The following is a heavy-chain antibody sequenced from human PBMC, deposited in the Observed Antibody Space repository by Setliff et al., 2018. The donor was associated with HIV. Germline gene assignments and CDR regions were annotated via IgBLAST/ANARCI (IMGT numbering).Heavy chain of an antibody. V-gene: IGHV4-39*07. D-gene: IGHD3-16*01. CDR2: ILDGRVT. J-gene: IGHJ5*02. CDR3: ARSWEYRVITFGGVPTRWFDP. CDR1: GDSITSGHFY. Sequence: SETLSLTCTVSGDSITSGHFYWGWIRQAPGKGLEWIGNILDGRVTFFNPSLKSRVTISVDTSKNQFSVKLSSVTAADTAVYYCARSWEYRVITFGGVPTRWFDPWGQGTLVTVSS.